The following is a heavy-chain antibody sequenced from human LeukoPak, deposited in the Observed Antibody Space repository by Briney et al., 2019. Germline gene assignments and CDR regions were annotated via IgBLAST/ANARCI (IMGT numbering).Heavy chain of an antibody. CDR3: AKDRVEWQQMAGANWFDP. Sequence: PGGSLRLSCAASGFTFSSYGMHWVRQAPGKGLEWVAVISYDGSNKYYADSVKGRFTISRDNSKSTLYLQMNRLRAEETAVYYCAKDRVEWQQMAGANWFDPWGKGTLVTVSS. CDR1: GFTFSSYG. D-gene: IGHD6-13*01. CDR2: ISYDGSNK. J-gene: IGHJ5*02. V-gene: IGHV3-30*18.